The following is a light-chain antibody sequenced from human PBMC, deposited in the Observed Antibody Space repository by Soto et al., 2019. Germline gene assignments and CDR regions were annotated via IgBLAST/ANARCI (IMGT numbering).Light chain of an antibody. V-gene: IGKV3-11*01. Sequence: IVLQQSPATLYLSPGERATLSCRASQNVGTFLTWLQQKPGQAPRLLIYDASNRATGIPARFSGSGSETDVTLPISSLEPEDFAVYYCLQRSSWPLTFGGGTKVEIK. CDR1: QNVGTF. J-gene: IGKJ4*01. CDR3: LQRSSWPLT. CDR2: DAS.